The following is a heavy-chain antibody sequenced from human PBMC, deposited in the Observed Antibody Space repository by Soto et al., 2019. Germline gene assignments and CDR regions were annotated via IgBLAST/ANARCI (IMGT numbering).Heavy chain of an antibody. V-gene: IGHV1-18*01. D-gene: IGHD3-22*01. CDR3: ARVVILVPPARSCTDV. CDR2: ISGYNGNP. Sequence: ASVKVSCKASGYTFTNFGINWVRQAPGQGLEWMGWISGYNGNPNYAQKLQGRVTLTTDTSTGTAYMELRSLRSDDTAVYYCARVVILVPPARSCTDVWGKGTLVTVS. CDR1: GYTFTNFG. J-gene: IGHJ6*03.